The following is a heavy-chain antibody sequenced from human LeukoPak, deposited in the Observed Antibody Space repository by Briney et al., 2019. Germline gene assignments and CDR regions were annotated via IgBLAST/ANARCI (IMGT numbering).Heavy chain of an antibody. CDR1: GYTFINYG. V-gene: IGHV1-18*01. J-gene: IGHJ4*02. CDR2: VSAYADNI. CDR3: ARDCIGCHGFDY. Sequence: ASVKVSCRAFGYTFINYGISWVRQAPGQGLEWMGWVSAYADNINYVQKFQGRVTMTTDTSTSTAYMELRSLRSGDTAIYYCARDCIGCHGFDYWGQGTLVTVSS. D-gene: IGHD2-15*01.